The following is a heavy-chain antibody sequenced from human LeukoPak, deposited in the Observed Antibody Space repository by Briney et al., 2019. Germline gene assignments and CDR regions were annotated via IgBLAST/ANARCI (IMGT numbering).Heavy chain of an antibody. D-gene: IGHD2/OR15-2a*01. J-gene: IGHJ4*02. CDR1: GFTVSSNY. CDR2: INSDGSWT. CDR3: VSFYETY. V-gene: IGHV3-74*01. Sequence: GGSLRLSCAASGFTVSSNYMSRVRQAPGKGLEWVSHINSDGSWTSYADSVKGRFTISKDNAKNTVYLQMNSLRAEDTAVYYCVSFYETYWGRGTLVTVSS.